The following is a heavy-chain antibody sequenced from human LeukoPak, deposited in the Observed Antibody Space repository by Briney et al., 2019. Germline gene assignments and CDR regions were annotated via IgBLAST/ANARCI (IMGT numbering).Heavy chain of an antibody. CDR2: ISGSGGST. CDR1: GFTFSSYA. D-gene: IGHD5-18*01. CDR3: ATTIGGYNYGPSFDY. V-gene: IGHV3-23*01. Sequence: PGGSLRLSCAASGFTFSSYAMNWVRQAPGKGLEWVSVISGSGGSTHYADSVKGRFTISRDNSKNTLYLQMNSLRAEDTAAYYCATTIGGYNYGPSFDYWGQGTLVTVSS. J-gene: IGHJ4*02.